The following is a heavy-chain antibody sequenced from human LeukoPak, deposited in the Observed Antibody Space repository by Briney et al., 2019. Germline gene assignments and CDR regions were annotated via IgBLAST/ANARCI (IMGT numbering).Heavy chain of an antibody. Sequence: SQTLSLTCTVSGGSISSSGYYWSWLRQHPGKGLEWIGYIYYSGATYYNPSLKSRVTISVDTSKNQFSLKLFSVTAADTAVYYCAREDYYDSSGYLDYWGQGTLVTVSS. CDR1: GGSISSSGYY. D-gene: IGHD3-22*01. CDR3: AREDYYDSSGYLDY. J-gene: IGHJ4*02. CDR2: IYYSGAT. V-gene: IGHV4-31*03.